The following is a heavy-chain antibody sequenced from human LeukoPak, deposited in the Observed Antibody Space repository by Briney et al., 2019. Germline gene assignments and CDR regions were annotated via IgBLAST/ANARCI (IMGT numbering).Heavy chain of an antibody. CDR2: ISGSGGST. J-gene: IGHJ4*02. Sequence: GGSLRLSCAASGFTFSSYAMSWVRQAPGKGLEWVSAISGSGGSTYYADSVKGRFTISRDNSKNTLYLQMNSLRAEDTAVYYCAKAVLRFLEWPYDYWGQGTLVTVSS. CDR1: GFTFSSYA. D-gene: IGHD3-3*01. V-gene: IGHV3-23*01. CDR3: AKAVLRFLEWPYDY.